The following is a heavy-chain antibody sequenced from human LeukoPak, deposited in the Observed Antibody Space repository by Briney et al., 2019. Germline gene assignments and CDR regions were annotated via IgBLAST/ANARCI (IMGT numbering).Heavy chain of an antibody. V-gene: IGHV4-4*02. CDR3: AGLVGRYSSGLYYYFDY. J-gene: IGHJ4*02. CDR1: GDSINSLDL. D-gene: IGHD3-22*01. CDR2: MYLSGTT. Sequence: SETLSLTCTVSGDSINSLDLWSWVRQPPGKGLEWIGEMYLSGTTHSNPSVKSRVTISIDKSKNQFFLNLSSVTAADTAVYYCAGLVGRYSSGLYYYFDYWGQGTLVTVSS.